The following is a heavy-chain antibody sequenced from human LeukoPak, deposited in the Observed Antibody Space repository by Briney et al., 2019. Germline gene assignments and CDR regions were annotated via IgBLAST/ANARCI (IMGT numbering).Heavy chain of an antibody. Sequence: PSETLSLTCSVSGASISGGTYYWGWIRQPPGKGLEWIGSIYYTGSTYDNPSLKSRVTIPVDTSKNQFSLKLSSVTAADTAVYYCARRGGSGRAFDYWGQGTLVTVSS. D-gene: IGHD1-26*01. CDR2: IYYTGST. V-gene: IGHV4-39*01. J-gene: IGHJ4*02. CDR3: ARRGGSGRAFDY. CDR1: GASISGGTYY.